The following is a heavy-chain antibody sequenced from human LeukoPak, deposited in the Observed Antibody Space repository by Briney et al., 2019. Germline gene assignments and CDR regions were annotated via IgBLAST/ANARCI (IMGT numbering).Heavy chain of an antibody. CDR2: ISYDGSNK. CDR3: ARVSNSGSYYASLDY. D-gene: IGHD1-26*01. V-gene: IGHV3-30-3*01. J-gene: IGHJ4*02. CDR1: GITFSSYA. Sequence: GGSLRLSCAASGITFSSYAMHWVRQAPGKGLEWVAVISYDGSNKYYADSVKGRFTISRDNSKNTLYLQMNSLRAEDTAVYYCARVSNSGSYYASLDYWGQGTLVTVSS.